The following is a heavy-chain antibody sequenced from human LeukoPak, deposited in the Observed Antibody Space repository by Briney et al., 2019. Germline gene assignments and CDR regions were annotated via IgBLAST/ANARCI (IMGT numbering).Heavy chain of an antibody. CDR1: GFTFRTKA. V-gene: IGHV3-23*01. CDR2: ISGHGGNT. D-gene: IGHD3-16*01. Sequence: GGSLRLSCAASGFTFRTKAMSWVRQSPGKGLEWVSTISGHGGNTYYADSVRGRFTISRDNSNNAVYLQMNSLRAEDTAVIYCAKGGWVSGGGYDSWGQGTLVTVSS. CDR3: AKGGWVSGGGYDS. J-gene: IGHJ5*02.